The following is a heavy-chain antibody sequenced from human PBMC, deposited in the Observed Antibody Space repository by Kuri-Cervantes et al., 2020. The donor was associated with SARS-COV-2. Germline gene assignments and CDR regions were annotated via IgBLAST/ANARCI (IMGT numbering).Heavy chain of an antibody. D-gene: IGHD3-3*01. J-gene: IGHJ4*02. CDR3: TRDDFRSGYFDY. CDR2: IRSKAYGGTT. CDR1: GFTFGDYA. Sequence: GGSLRLSCTASGFTFGDYAMSWVRQAPGKGLEWVGFIRSKAYGGTTEYVASVKGRFTISRDDSKSIAYLQMNSLKTEDTAVYYCTRDDFRSGYFDYWGQGTLVTVSS. V-gene: IGHV3-49*04.